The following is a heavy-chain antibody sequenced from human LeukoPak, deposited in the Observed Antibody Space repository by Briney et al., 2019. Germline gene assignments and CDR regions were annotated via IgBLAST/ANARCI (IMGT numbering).Heavy chain of an antibody. V-gene: IGHV4-59*12. CDR3: ARVIYGSGLGYFDY. CDR1: GGSISSYY. J-gene: IGHJ4*02. CDR2: IYYSGST. D-gene: IGHD3-10*01. Sequence: SETLSLTCTVSGGSISSYYWSWIRQPPGKGREWIGYIYYSGSTNYNPSLKSRLTISVDTSKNQFSLNLSSVTAADTAVYYCARVIYGSGLGYFDYWGQGTLVTVSS.